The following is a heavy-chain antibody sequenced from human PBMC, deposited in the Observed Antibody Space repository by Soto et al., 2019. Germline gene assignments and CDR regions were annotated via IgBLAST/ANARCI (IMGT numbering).Heavy chain of an antibody. CDR1: GFTVSSNY. CDR2: IYSGGST. V-gene: IGHV3-66*04. Sequence: EVQLVESGGGLVQPGGSLRLSCAASGFTVSSNYMSWVRQAPGKGLEWVSVIYSGGSTYYADSVKGRFTISRDNSKNTLYLQMSSLRAEDTAVYYCARRWFGGSPTEFDPWGQGPLVTVSA. D-gene: IGHD3-10*01. CDR3: ARRWFGGSPTEFDP. J-gene: IGHJ5*02.